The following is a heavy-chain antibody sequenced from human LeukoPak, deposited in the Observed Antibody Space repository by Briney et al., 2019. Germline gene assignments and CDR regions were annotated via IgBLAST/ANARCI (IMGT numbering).Heavy chain of an antibody. V-gene: IGHV1-2*02. CDR1: GYTFTSYD. J-gene: IGHJ4*02. CDR2: INPNSGGT. D-gene: IGHD1-26*01. CDR3: ARGRGDSGSYAYYFDY. Sequence: ASVKVSCKASGYTFTSYDINWVRQATGQGLEWMGWINPNSGGTNYAQKFQGRVTMTRDTSISTAYMELSRLRSDDTAVYYCARGRGDSGSYAYYFDYWGQGTLVTVSS.